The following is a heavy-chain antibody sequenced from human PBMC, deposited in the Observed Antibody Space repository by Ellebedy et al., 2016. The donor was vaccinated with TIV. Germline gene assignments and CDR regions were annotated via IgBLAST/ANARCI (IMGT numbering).Heavy chain of an antibody. CDR2: SSAYNGKT. Sequence: AASVKVSCKTSGYTFTSYGISWVRQAPGQGLEWRGWSSAYNGKTTYEQMLQGRITMTTDTFTRTASMELRSLRSDDTAVYYCARYCNSTTCSNWFDPWGQGTLVTVSS. V-gene: IGHV1-18*04. D-gene: IGHD2-2*01. CDR1: GYTFTSYG. J-gene: IGHJ5*02. CDR3: ARYCNSTTCSNWFDP.